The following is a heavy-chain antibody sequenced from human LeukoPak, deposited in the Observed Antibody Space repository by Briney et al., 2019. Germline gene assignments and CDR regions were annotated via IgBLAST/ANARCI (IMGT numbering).Heavy chain of an antibody. CDR2: IYTSGST. V-gene: IGHV4-61*02. Sequence: SETLSLTCTVSGGSISSGSYYWSWIRQPAGKGLEWIGRIYTSGSTNYNPSLKSRVTISVDTSKNQFSLKLSSVTAADTAVDYCAGEGLSSGYWGQGTLVTVSS. J-gene: IGHJ4*02. CDR1: GGSISSGSYY. CDR3: AGEGLSSGY. D-gene: IGHD6-25*01.